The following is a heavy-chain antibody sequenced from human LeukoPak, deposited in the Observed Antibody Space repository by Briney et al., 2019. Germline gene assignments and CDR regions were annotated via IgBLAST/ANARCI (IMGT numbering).Heavy chain of an antibody. V-gene: IGHV3-30*02. J-gene: IGHJ4*02. CDR3: ARTSISGYDSPNYFDY. CDR2: IRYDGSNK. CDR1: GFTFSSYG. Sequence: PGGSLRLSCAASGFTFSSYGMHWVRQAPGKGLEWVAFIRYDGSNKYYADSVKGRFTISRDNSKNTLYLQMNSLRAEDTAVYYCARTSISGYDSPNYFDYWGQGTLVTVSS. D-gene: IGHD5-12*01.